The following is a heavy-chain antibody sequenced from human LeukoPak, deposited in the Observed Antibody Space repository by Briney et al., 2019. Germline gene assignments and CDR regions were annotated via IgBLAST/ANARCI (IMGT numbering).Heavy chain of an antibody. J-gene: IGHJ5*02. CDR2: ISNSGRTI. CDR3: ARAGSSSWYGVGWFDP. CDR1: GFTFSDHY. Sequence: GGSLRLSCAASGFTFSDHYMSWIRQAPGKGLEWVSYISNSGRTIYYADSVKGRFTISRGNAENSLYLQMNSLRAEDTAVYYCARAGSSSWYGVGWFDPWGQGTLVTVSS. D-gene: IGHD6-13*01. V-gene: IGHV3-11*04.